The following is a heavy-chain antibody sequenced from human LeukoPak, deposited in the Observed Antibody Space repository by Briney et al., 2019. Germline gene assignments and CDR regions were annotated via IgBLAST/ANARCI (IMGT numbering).Heavy chain of an antibody. CDR3: ASEAGTTDYYYYGMDV. V-gene: IGHV1-46*01. CDR2: INPSGGGT. Sequence: GASVKVSCKASGYTFTSYYMHWVRQAPGQGLEWMGIINPSGGGTSYAQKFQGRVTMTRDTSTSTVYMELSSLRSEDTAVYYCASEAGTTDYYYYGMDVWGQGTTVTVSS. CDR1: GYTFTSYY. J-gene: IGHJ6*02. D-gene: IGHD6-19*01.